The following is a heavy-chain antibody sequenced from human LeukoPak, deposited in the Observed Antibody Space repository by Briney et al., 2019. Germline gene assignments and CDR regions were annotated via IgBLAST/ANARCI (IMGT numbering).Heavy chain of an antibody. J-gene: IGHJ4*02. Sequence: GSLRLSCAASGFTVSSNFMSWVRQAPGKGLEWVSLIYSGGDTYYADSVKGRFTISRDNSKNTLYLQMNSLRAEDTAVYYCARDGAAQQLVHYFDYGGQGTLVTVSS. CDR1: GFTVSSNF. V-gene: IGHV3-53*01. CDR3: ARDGAAQQLVHYFDY. D-gene: IGHD6-13*01. CDR2: IYSGGDT.